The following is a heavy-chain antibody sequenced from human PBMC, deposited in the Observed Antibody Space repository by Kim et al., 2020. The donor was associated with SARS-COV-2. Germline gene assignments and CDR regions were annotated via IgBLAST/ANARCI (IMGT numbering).Heavy chain of an antibody. CDR3: ARHGYNCNARNPGFDY. D-gene: IGHD1-20*01. CDR1: GGSISSSSYY. Sequence: SETLSLTCTVSGGSISSSSYYWGWIRQPPGKGLEWIGSIYYSGSTYYNPSLKSRVTISVDTSKNQFSLKLSSVTAADTAVYYCARHGYNCNARNPGFDYWGQGTLVTVSS. J-gene: IGHJ4*02. CDR2: IYYSGST. V-gene: IGHV4-39*01.